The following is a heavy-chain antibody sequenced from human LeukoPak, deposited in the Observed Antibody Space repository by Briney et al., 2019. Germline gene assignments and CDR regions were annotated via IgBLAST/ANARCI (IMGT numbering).Heavy chain of an antibody. CDR2: IFTSGIT. CDR1: GGSISIYY. J-gene: IGHJ6*03. CDR3: ARESSGSYYNPQGYMDV. D-gene: IGHD3-10*01. V-gene: IGHV4-4*07. Sequence: SETLSLTCTVSGGSISIYYWNWIRQPAGKRLEWIGRIFTSGITNYNPSLKSRVTMPVDTSKNQFSLNLSSVTTADTAVYYCARESSGSYYNPQGYMDVWGKGTRSPSP.